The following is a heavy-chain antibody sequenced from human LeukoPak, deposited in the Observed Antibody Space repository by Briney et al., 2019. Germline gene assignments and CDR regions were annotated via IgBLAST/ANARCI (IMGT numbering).Heavy chain of an antibody. D-gene: IGHD5-18*01. Sequence: PSETLSLTCTVSGGSINSYYWGWIRQPPGEGLEWIGEINHSGSTNYSPSLKSRVTISIDTSKNQFSLKLSSVTAADTAIYYCARVYSYGFSSVNYWGQGTLVTVSS. CDR3: ARVYSYGFSSVNY. J-gene: IGHJ4*02. CDR2: INHSGST. V-gene: IGHV4-34*01. CDR1: GGSINSYY.